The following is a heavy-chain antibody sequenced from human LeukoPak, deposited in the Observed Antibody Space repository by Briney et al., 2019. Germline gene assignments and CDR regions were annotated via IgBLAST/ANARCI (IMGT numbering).Heavy chain of an antibody. CDR2: ISGSGGTT. CDR3: AKDPWELNYFDY. V-gene: IGHV3-23*01. J-gene: IGHJ4*02. D-gene: IGHD1-26*01. Sequence: GGSLRLSCAASGFTFSIHWMTWVRQAPGKGLEWVSAISGSGGTTYHADSVKGRFTISRDNSKNTLYLQMNSLRAEDTAVYYCAKDPWELNYFDYWGQGTLVTVSS. CDR1: GFTFSIHW.